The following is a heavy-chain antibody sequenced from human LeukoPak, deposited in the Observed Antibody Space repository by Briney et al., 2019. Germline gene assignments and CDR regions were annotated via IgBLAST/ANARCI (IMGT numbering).Heavy chain of an antibody. D-gene: IGHD3-22*01. CDR2: IYYSGST. J-gene: IGHJ3*01. CDR3: ARGFHDSSGYYSRGRAFDV. V-gene: IGHV4-31*03. Sequence: SETLSLTCTVSGGSISSGGYYWSWIRQHPGKGLEWIGYIYYSGSTYYNPSLKSRVTISVDTSKNQFSLKLSSVTAADTAVYYCARGFHDSSGYYSRGRAFDVWGQGTMVTVSS. CDR1: GGSISSGGYY.